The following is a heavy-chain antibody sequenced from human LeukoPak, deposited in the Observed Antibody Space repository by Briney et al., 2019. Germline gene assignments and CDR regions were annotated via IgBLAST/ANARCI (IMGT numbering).Heavy chain of an antibody. J-gene: IGHJ4*02. V-gene: IGHV3-30*02. CDR2: IRYDGSNK. CDR3: AHLEDSGSYEGIDY. CDR1: GFTFSSYG. Sequence: GGSLRLSCAASGFTFSSYGMHWVRQAPGKGLEWVAFIRYDGSNKYYADSVKGRFTISRDNSKNTLYLQMNSLRDEDTAVYYCAHLEDSGSYEGIDYWGQGTLVTVPS. D-gene: IGHD1-26*01.